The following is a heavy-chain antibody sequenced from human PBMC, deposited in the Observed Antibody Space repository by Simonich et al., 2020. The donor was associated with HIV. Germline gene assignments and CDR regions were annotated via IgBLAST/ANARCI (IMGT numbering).Heavy chain of an antibody. J-gene: IGHJ4*02. CDR1: GGSISRYS. CDR2: IFDNGFT. V-gene: IGHV4-59*01. CDR3: ARAPDYGANVYFDY. Sequence: HVQLQESGPGLVKPSETLSLTCTVSGGSISRYSWSWIRQPPGKGLEWIGYIFDNGFTNYNPPLKSRVTISVDTSKNQFSLKMTSVTAADTAVYYCARAPDYGANVYFDYWGQGTLVTVSS. D-gene: IGHD4-17*01.